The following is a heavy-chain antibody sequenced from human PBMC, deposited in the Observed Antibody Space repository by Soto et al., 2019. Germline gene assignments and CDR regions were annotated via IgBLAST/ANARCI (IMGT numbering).Heavy chain of an antibody. CDR3: ARDIGWLFGYYYGMDV. Sequence: QVQLVQSGAEVKKPGASVKVSCKASGYTFTSYGISWVRQAPGQGLEWMGWISAYNGNTNYAQKLQGRVTMTTDKSTSTAYMELRSLRSDDTAVYYCARDIGWLFGYYYGMDVWGQGTTVTVSS. CDR2: ISAYNGNT. CDR1: GYTFTSYG. J-gene: IGHJ6*02. V-gene: IGHV1-18*01. D-gene: IGHD3-10*02.